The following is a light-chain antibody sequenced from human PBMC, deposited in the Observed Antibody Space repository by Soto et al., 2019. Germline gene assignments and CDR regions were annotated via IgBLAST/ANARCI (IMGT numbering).Light chain of an antibody. CDR1: QSVGSF. V-gene: IGKV3-11*01. CDR2: DTS. CDR3: QHRTNWPRT. Sequence: EVVLTQSPVTLSLSPGERATLSCRASQSVGSFLAWYQQKPGQAPRLIIYDTSNRATGIPARFSGTGSGTDFALTISSVDPEEFSVYFWQHRTNWPRTFGQGTKVDIK. J-gene: IGKJ2*01.